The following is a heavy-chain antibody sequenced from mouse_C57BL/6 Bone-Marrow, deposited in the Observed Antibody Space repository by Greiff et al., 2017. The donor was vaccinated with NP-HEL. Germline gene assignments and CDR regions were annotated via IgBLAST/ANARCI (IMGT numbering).Heavy chain of an antibody. CDR1: GYTFTSYG. CDR3: ARPPHRGNYFDY. J-gene: IGHJ2*01. CDR2: IYPRSGNT. V-gene: IGHV1-81*01. Sequence: VKLQESGAELARPGASVKLSCKASGYTFTSYGISWVKQRTGQGLEWIGEIYPRSGNTYYNEKFKGKATLTADKSSSTAYMELRSLTSEDSAVYFCARPPHRGNYFDYWGQGTTLTVSS. D-gene: IGHD3-1*01.